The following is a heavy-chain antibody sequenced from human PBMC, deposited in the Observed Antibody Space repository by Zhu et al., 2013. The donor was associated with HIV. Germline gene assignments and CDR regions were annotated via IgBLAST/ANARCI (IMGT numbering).Heavy chain of an antibody. CDR2: INPSGGST. V-gene: IGHV1-46*01. CDR1: GYTFTSYY. CDR3: ARAGRRYSSSSGLDY. J-gene: IGHJ4*02. Sequence: QVQLVQSGAEVKKPGASVKVSCKASGYTFTSYYMHWVRQAPGQGLEWMGIINPSGGSTSYAQKFQGRVTMTRDTSTSTVYMELSSLRSEDTAVYYCARAGRRYSSSSGLDYWGQGTLVTVSS. D-gene: IGHD6-6*01.